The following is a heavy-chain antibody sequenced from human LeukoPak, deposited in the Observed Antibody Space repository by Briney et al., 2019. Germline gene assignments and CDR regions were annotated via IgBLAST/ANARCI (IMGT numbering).Heavy chain of an antibody. CDR1: QFNFSDSC. Sequence: GGSLRLSCAASQFNFSDSCMSCVRQAPGKGLEWVSTFSGTSSTYYADSVKGRVTISRDNSRSTLYLQMNSLRAEDTAVYYCAKLKQWQPRRYCFEYWGQGALVTVAS. V-gene: IGHV3-23*01. D-gene: IGHD6-19*01. CDR3: AKLKQWQPRRYCFEY. CDR2: FSGTSST. J-gene: IGHJ4*02.